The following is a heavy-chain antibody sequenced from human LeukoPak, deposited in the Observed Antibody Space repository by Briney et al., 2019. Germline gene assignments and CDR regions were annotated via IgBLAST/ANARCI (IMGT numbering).Heavy chain of an antibody. J-gene: IGHJ3*02. Sequence: PSETLSLTCAVYGGSFSGYYWSWIRQPPGKGLEWIGEINHSGSTNYNPSLKSRVTISVDTSKNQFSLKLSSVTAADTAVYYCARLAVDYYDSSGYYSGAFDIWGHGTMVTVSS. V-gene: IGHV4-34*01. D-gene: IGHD3-22*01. CDR1: GGSFSGYY. CDR3: ARLAVDYYDSSGYYSGAFDI. CDR2: INHSGST.